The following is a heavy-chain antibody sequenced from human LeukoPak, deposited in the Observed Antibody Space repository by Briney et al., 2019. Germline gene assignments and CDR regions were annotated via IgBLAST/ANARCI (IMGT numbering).Heavy chain of an antibody. J-gene: IGHJ4*02. CDR1: GFTFSSYS. D-gene: IGHD2-8*02. Sequence: GGSLRLSCAASGFTFSSYSMNWVRQAPGKGLEWVSSISSSSSYIYYADSVKGRFTISRDNAKNSLYLQMNSLRAEDTAVYYCARATNTGGAFDYWGQGTLVTVSS. CDR3: ARATNTGGAFDY. CDR2: ISSSSSYI. V-gene: IGHV3-21*01.